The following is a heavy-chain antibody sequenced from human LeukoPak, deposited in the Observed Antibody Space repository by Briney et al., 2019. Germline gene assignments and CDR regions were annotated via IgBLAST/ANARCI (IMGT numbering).Heavy chain of an antibody. V-gene: IGHV3-15*01. D-gene: IGHD2-2*01. J-gene: IGHJ4*02. CDR2: IKSKTDGGTT. Sequence: GGSLRLSCAASGFTFSNAWMSWVRQAPGKGLEWVGRIKSKTDGGTTDYAAPVKGRFTISRDDSKNTLYLQMNSLKTEDTAVYYCTTDAHCSSTSCYFVNFDYWGQGTLVTVSS. CDR1: GFTFSNAW. CDR3: TTDAHCSSTSCYFVNFDY.